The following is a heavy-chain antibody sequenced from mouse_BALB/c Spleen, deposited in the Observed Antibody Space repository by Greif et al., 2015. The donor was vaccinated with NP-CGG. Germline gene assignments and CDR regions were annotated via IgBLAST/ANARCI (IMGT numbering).Heavy chain of an antibody. CDR1: GYTFTSYW. Sequence: LQQSGSELVRPGASVKLSCKASGYTFTSYWMHWVKQRPGQGLEWIGNIYPGSGSTNYDEKFKSKATLTVDTSSSTAYMQLSSLTSEDSAVYYCTRSGRSGYLYYAMDYWGQGTSVTVSS. V-gene: IGHV1S22*01. D-gene: IGHD3-1*01. CDR2: IYPGSGST. J-gene: IGHJ4*01. CDR3: TRSGRSGYLYYAMDY.